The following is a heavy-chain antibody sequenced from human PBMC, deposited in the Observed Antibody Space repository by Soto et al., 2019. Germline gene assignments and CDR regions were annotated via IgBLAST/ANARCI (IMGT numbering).Heavy chain of an antibody. CDR2: IIPIFGTA. D-gene: IGHD4-4*01. CDR3: ARAQSNYVGIGYYYGMDV. V-gene: IGHV1-69*13. CDR1: GDTFSSYA. J-gene: IGHJ6*02. Sequence: SVKVSCKASGDTFSSYAISWVRQAPGQGLEWMGGIIPIFGTANYAQKFQGRVTITADESASTAYMELSSLRSEDTAVYYCARAQSNYVGIGYYYGMDVWGQGTTVTVSS.